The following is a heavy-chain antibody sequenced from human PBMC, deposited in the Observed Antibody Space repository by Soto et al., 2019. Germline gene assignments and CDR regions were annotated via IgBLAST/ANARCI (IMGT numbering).Heavy chain of an antibody. CDR3: ARNDDVCLLLY. D-gene: IGHD3-10*01. V-gene: IGHV1-18*01. J-gene: IGHJ4*02. CDR1: GYTFTSYG. CDR2: ISSYYCDT. Sequence: ASVKFSCKASGYTFTSYGISWVRQAPGQGLEWMGWISSYYCDTISAQKTHGRVTMTTDAATSTAYMELRSLRSDDTAVYYCARNDDVCLLLYWGQGTLVTVSS.